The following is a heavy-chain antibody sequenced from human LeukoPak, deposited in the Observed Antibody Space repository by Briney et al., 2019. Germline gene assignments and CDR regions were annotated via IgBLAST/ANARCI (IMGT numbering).Heavy chain of an antibody. CDR1: GFTFSSYS. CDR2: ISSSSSYI. CDR3: AKNTALIILYSDY. Sequence: GGSLRLSCAASGFTFSSYSMNWVRRAPGKGLEWVSSISSSSSYIYYADSVKGRFTISRDNAKNSLYLQMNSLRAEDTAVYYCAKNTALIILYSDYWGQEPWSPSPQ. D-gene: IGHD3-3*01. J-gene: IGHJ4*01. V-gene: IGHV3-21*01.